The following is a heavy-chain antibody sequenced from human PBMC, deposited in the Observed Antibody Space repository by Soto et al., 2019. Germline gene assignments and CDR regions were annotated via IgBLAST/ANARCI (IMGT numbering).Heavy chain of an antibody. Sequence: QVQLVQSGAEVKKPGSSVKVSCKASGGTFSSYSINWVRQAPGQGLEWMGEIIPIFGTANYAQKCQGRVTMTADESTSTAYMALRSLRSEDTAVYYCARDGGRHSGGIDYWGQGTLVTVSS. V-gene: IGHV1-69*01. CDR1: GGTFSSYS. CDR2: IIPIFGTA. CDR3: ARDGGRHSGGIDY. D-gene: IGHD1-26*01. J-gene: IGHJ4*02.